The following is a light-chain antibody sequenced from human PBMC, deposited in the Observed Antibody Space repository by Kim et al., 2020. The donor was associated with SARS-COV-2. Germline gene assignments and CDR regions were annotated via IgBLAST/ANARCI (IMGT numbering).Light chain of an antibody. CDR1: SVDGGGYNY. J-gene: IGLJ3*02. CDR3: CSYAGSWV. CDR2: GVS. V-gene: IGLV2-11*01. Sequence: TGQSVTSSCTGTSVDGGGYNYVCWYQQHPGKAPKLMSYGVSKPPSGVPDRFSGSKSGNTASLTISGLQAEDEDDYYCCSYAGSWVFGGGTQLTVL.